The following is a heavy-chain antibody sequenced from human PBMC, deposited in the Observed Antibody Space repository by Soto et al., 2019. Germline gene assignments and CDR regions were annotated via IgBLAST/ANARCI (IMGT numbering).Heavy chain of an antibody. J-gene: IGHJ3*01. CDR3: ARSPLSYDYVRQTWREVGDSFDV. Sequence: KPSETLSLTCAIYGSSLFAFHCTFIRHPPFKWPEWIVELIHGGSTHYNPSLKSRVSFSLDTSKNQISLELISVTAADSAVYYCARSPLSYDYVRQTWREVGDSFDVWGRGTTVTVSS. D-gene: IGHD3-16*01. CDR1: GSSLFAFH. V-gene: IGHV4-34*12. CDR2: LIHGGST.